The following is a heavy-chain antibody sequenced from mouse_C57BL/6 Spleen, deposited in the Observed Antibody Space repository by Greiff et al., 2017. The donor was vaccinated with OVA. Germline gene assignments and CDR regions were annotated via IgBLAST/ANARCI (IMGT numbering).Heavy chain of an antibody. D-gene: IGHD2-4*01. J-gene: IGHJ4*01. CDR3: ARRDDYEDYAMDY. CDR1: GYTFTDYN. CDR2: INPNNGGT. Sequence: EVQLQQSGPELVKPGASVKIPCKASGYTFTDYNMDWVKQSHGKSLEWIGDINPNNGGTIYNQKFKGKATLTVDKSSGTAYMELRSLTSEDTAVYYCARRDDYEDYAMDYWGQGTSVTVSS. V-gene: IGHV1-18*01.